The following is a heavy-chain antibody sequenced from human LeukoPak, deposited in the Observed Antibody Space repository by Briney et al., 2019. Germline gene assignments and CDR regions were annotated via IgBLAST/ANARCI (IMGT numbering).Heavy chain of an antibody. CDR2: IYYSGST. J-gene: IGHJ4*02. V-gene: IGHV4-59*01. CDR3: ARGGTATDYFDY. D-gene: IGHD2-21*02. Sequence: SETLSLTCTVSGGSISSYYWSWIRQPPGKGLEWIGHIYYSGSTNYNPSLKSRVTISVDTSKNQFSLKLSSVTAADTAVYYCARGGTATDYFDYWGQGTLVTVSS. CDR1: GGSISSYY.